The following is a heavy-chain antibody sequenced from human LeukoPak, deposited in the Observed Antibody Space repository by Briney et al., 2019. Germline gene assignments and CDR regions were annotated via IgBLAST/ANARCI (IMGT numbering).Heavy chain of an antibody. CDR1: GYTFTGYY. CDR2: INPDNGVT. Sequence: ASVKVSCKASGYTFTGYYIHWVRQAPGQGLEWMGWINPDNGVTNYAQKFQGRVTITRDTSISTAYMELSRLRSDDTAVYYCARSMVRGVIDYWGQGTLVTVSS. CDR3: ARSMVRGVIDY. D-gene: IGHD3-10*01. J-gene: IGHJ4*02. V-gene: IGHV1-2*02.